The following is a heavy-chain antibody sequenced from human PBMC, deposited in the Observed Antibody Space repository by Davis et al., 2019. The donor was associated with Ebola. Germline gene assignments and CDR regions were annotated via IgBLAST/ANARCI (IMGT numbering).Heavy chain of an antibody. D-gene: IGHD3-22*01. CDR1: GGTFSSYA. Sequence: SVKVSCKASGGTFSSYAISWVRQAPGQGLEWMGGIIPIFGTANYAQKFQGRVTITADESTSTAYMELRSLRSDDTAVYYCARVITMIVPGWFDPWGQGTLVTVSS. CDR2: IIPIFGTA. V-gene: IGHV1-69*13. CDR3: ARVITMIVPGWFDP. J-gene: IGHJ5*02.